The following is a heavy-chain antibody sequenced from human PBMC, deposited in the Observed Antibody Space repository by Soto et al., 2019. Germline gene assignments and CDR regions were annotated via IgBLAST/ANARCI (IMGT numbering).Heavy chain of an antibody. CDR1: GFTFSNYW. D-gene: IGHD2-21*01. CDR3: ARGSDDHGGYCRY. CDR2: INGDGSNT. V-gene: IGHV3-74*01. Sequence: EVQLVESGGGLVQPGGSLRLSCAASGFTFSNYWMNWVRQAPGKGLVWVSRINGDGSNTNYADSVKGRFTISKDNAKNTVYLQMNSLRTEDTAVYYCARGSDDHGGYCRYRGQGTLVTVSS. J-gene: IGHJ4*02.